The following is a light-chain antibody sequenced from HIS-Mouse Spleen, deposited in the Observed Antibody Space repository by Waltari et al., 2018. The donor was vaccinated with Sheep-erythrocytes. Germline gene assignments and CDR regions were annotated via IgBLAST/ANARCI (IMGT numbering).Light chain of an antibody. Sequence: QSALTQPASVSVSPGQSIPISSTGTSSDVGSYNLFPSYQQHPGKAPKLMIYEGSKRPSGVSNRFSGSKSGNTASLTISGLQAEDEADYYCCSYAGSSTPWVFGGGTKLTVL. CDR3: CSYAGSSTPWV. CDR2: EGS. J-gene: IGLJ3*02. V-gene: IGLV2-23*01. CDR1: SSDVGSYNL.